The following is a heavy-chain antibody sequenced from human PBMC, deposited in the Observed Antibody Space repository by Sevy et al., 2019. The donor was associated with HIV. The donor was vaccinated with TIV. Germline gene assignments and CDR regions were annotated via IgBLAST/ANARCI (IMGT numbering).Heavy chain of an antibody. D-gene: IGHD4-17*01. V-gene: IGHV3-30*18. CDR3: TKDPPVYGDFPYGMDV. Sequence: GGSLRLSCAASGFIFDYYGMHWVCQAPGKGLEWVALISHDGSKKYYADSVKGRFTISRDNSKNTLYLQMNTLRRDDTAAYFCTKDPPVYGDFPYGMDVWGQGTTVTVSS. CDR1: GFIFDYYG. CDR2: ISHDGSKK. J-gene: IGHJ6*02.